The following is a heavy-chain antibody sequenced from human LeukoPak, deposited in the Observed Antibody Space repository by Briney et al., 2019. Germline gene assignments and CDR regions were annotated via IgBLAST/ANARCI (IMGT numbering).Heavy chain of an antibody. Sequence: GRSLRLSCAASGFTFSGSAMHWVRQASGKGLEWVGRIRSKANNYATTYAASVKGRFTISRDDSKNTAYLQMNSLKTEDTAMYYCTRPLVEAAWGQGTPVTVSS. V-gene: IGHV3-73*01. J-gene: IGHJ5*02. CDR1: GFTFSGSA. CDR2: IRSKANNYAT. CDR3: TRPLVEAA. D-gene: IGHD2-21*01.